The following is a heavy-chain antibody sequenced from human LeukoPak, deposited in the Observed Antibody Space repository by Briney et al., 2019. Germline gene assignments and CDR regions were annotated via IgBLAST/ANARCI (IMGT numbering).Heavy chain of an antibody. D-gene: IGHD5-18*01. Sequence: GGSLRLSCAASGFSFSTYWMNWVRQPPGKGLEWVANIMRDGSEKYYVDSVKGRFTISRDNAKNSLYLQMNSLRAEDTAVYYCARDPSRGYSYGYADYWGRGNLVIVSS. CDR2: IMRDGSEK. CDR3: ARDPSRGYSYGYADY. J-gene: IGHJ4*02. V-gene: IGHV3-7*01. CDR1: GFSFSTYW.